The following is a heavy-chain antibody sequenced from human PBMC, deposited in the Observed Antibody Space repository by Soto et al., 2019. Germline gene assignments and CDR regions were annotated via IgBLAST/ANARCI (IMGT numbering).Heavy chain of an antibody. V-gene: IGHV3-15*02. CDR1: GFTFSDTW. D-gene: IGHD3-10*01. CDR3: TRGFHSGSGTSGY. CDR2: IKSVTDGGTA. J-gene: IGHJ4*02. Sequence: EVQLVESGGALVKPGGSLTLSCAASGFTFSDTWMTWVRQSPGKGLEWVGRIKSVTDGGTAEYAAPVQGRFTISRDDSKNTLYLQMSSLRAEDTALYYCTRGFHSGSGTSGYWGQGTLVTVSS.